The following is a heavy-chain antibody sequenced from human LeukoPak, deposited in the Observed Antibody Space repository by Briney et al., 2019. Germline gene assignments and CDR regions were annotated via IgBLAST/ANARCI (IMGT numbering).Heavy chain of an antibody. Sequence: NPSETLSLTCTVSGVALSIGNYQWGWIRQPPGKGLEWIALISHSGTTYYNPSLKGRVTMSVDTSTNQFSLKLISVTATDTAVYYCLRDQDCSGGDCQVCWGQGTLVTASS. J-gene: IGHJ4*02. CDR3: LRDQDCSGGDCQVC. CDR2: ISHSGTT. CDR1: GVALSIGNYQ. D-gene: IGHD2-15*01. V-gene: IGHV4-39*02.